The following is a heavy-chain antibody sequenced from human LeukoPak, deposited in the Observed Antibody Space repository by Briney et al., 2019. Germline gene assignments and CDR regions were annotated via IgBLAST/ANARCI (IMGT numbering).Heavy chain of an antibody. J-gene: IGHJ6*02. CDR1: GYTFTSYA. V-gene: IGHV1-3*01. Sequence: ASVKVSCKASGYTFTSYAMHWVRQAPGQRLEWMGWINAGNGNTKYSQKFQGRVTITRDTSASTAYMELSSLRSEDTAVYYCAGVVYGSGFYYYYGMDVWGQGTTVTVSS. D-gene: IGHD3-10*01. CDR2: INAGNGNT. CDR3: AGVVYGSGFYYYYGMDV.